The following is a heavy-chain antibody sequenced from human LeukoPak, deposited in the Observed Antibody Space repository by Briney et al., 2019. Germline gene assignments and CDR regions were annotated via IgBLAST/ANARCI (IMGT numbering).Heavy chain of an antibody. CDR3: AKDGYSGYSTYYGMDV. CDR1: GFTVSSNY. J-gene: IGHJ6*02. CDR2: IYSGGST. Sequence: GGSLRLSCAASGFTVSSNYMSWVRQAPGKGLEWVSVIYSGGSTYYADSVKGRFTISRDNSKNTLYLQVTSLRAEDTAVYYCAKDGYSGYSTYYGMDVWGQGTTVTVSS. V-gene: IGHV3-53*01. D-gene: IGHD5-12*01.